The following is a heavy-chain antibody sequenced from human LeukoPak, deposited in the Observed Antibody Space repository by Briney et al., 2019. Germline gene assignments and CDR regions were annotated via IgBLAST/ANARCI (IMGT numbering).Heavy chain of an antibody. CDR1: GFTFSSYA. J-gene: IGHJ4*02. D-gene: IGHD2-15*01. V-gene: IGHV3-30*04. Sequence: GGSLRLSCAASGFTFSSYALHWVRQAPGKGLEWVAFISYDGSNKYYADSVKGRFTISRDNSKNTLYLQMNSLRAEDTAVYYCARVVVMLDYWGQGTLVTVSS. CDR2: ISYDGSNK. CDR3: ARVVVMLDY.